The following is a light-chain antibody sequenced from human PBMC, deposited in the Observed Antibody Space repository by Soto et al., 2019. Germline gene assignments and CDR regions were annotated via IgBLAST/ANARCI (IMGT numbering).Light chain of an antibody. CDR3: QQRGNWPPT. CDR1: QSVSSY. J-gene: IGKJ4*01. CDR2: DAS. V-gene: IGKV3-11*01. Sequence: EIVLTQSPATLSLSPGERATLSCRASQSVSSYLAWYQQKPGQAPGLLIYDASNRATGIPARFSGSVSGTDFTLTISRLEPEDFAVYYCQQRGNWPPTFGGGTKVEIK.